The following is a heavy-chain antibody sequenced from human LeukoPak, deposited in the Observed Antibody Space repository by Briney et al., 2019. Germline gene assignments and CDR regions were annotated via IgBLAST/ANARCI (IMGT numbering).Heavy chain of an antibody. V-gene: IGHV4-59*08. CDR2: ISNSRST. CDR3: ARRGFFDY. CDR1: GAPISDYY. Sequence: SETLSLTCAISGAPISDYYWSWIRQSPGKGLEWIGVISNSRSTSYNPSLKSRVAISRDTSKNQLSLNVSSVAAADTAVYYCARRGFFDYWGQGTLATVSS. J-gene: IGHJ4*02.